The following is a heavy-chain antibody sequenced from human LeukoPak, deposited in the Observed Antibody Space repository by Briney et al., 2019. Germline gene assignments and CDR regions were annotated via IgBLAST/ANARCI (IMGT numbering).Heavy chain of an antibody. CDR3: ARDLNSYRYSYDEGGIDY. CDR2: INWNGGST. J-gene: IGHJ4*02. CDR1: GFTFDDYG. V-gene: IGHV3-20*04. Sequence: GGSLRVSCAASGFTFDDYGMSWVRQAPGQGLEWVCGINWNGGSTGYADSVKGRFTISRDNAKNSLYLQMNSLRAEDTALYYCARDLNSYRYSYDEGGIDYWGQGTLVTVSS. D-gene: IGHD5-18*01.